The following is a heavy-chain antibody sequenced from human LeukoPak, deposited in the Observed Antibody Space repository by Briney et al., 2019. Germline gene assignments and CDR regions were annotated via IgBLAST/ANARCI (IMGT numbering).Heavy chain of an antibody. CDR3: ARAYCSSTSCYTYYFDY. V-gene: IGHV1-2*02. CDR2: INPNSGGT. J-gene: IGHJ4*02. CDR1: GYTFTDYY. Sequence: ASVKVSCKASGYTFTDYYMHWVRQAPGQGLEWMGWINPNSGGTYYAQKFQGRVTMTRDTSISTAYMELSRLTSDDTAVYRCARAYCSSTSCYTYYFDYWGQGTLVTVSS. D-gene: IGHD2-2*02.